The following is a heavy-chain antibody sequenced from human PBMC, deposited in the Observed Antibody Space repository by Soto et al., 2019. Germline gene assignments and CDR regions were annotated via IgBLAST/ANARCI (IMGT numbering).Heavy chain of an antibody. J-gene: IGHJ4*02. CDR3: ARLDRIAARLLDY. V-gene: IGHV4-39*01. CDR2: IYYSGST. D-gene: IGHD6-6*01. CDR1: GGSISSSSYY. Sequence: SEILSLTCTVSGGSISSSSYYWGWIRQPPGKGLEWIGSIYYSGSTYYNPSLKSRVTISVDTSKNQFSLKLSSVTAADTAVYYCARLDRIAARLLDYWGQGTLVTVSS.